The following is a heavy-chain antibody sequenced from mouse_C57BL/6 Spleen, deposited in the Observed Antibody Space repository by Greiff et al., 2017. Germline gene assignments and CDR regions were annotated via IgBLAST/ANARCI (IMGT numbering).Heavy chain of an antibody. CDR2: IHPNSGST. CDR1: GYTFTSYW. D-gene: IGHD1-1*01. J-gene: IGHJ2*01. CDR3: ARSIGSSVYYFDY. Sequence: QVQLQQSGAELVKPGASVKLSCKASGYTFTSYWMHWVKQRPGQGLEWIGMIHPNSGSTNYNEKFKSKATLTVDKSSSTAYMQLSSLTSEDSAVYYGARSIGSSVYYFDYWGQGTTLTVSS. V-gene: IGHV1-64*01.